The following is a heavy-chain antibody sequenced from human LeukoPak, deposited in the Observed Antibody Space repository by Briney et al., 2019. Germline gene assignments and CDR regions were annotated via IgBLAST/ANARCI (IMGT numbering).Heavy chain of an antibody. J-gene: IGHJ5*02. Sequence: PSGTLSLTCAVSGGSIRSSNWWSWVRQPPGKGLEWIGEIYHSGTTNYNPSLKSRVTISVDKSKNQLSLQLNSVTAADTAVYYCGESPPYLCGDNCPRFDPWGQGTLVTVSS. CDR3: GESPPYLCGDNCPRFDP. CDR1: GGSIRSSNW. CDR2: IYHSGTT. D-gene: IGHD1-20*01. V-gene: IGHV4-4*02.